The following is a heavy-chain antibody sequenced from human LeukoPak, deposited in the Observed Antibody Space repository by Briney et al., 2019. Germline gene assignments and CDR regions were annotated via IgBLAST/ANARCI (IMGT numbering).Heavy chain of an antibody. J-gene: IGHJ4*02. V-gene: IGHV5-51*01. CDR1: GYDFTTSW. CDR3: ARATYYYDTSGSYHFDF. D-gene: IGHD3-22*01. Sequence: GESLKISCKVSGYDFTTSWIAWVRQMPGKGLEWMGIIYVGDSDALYSPSFQGHVTFSADKSISAALLQWSSLEASDTAMYYCARATYYYDTSGSYHFDFWGQGTLVTVSS. CDR2: IYVGDSDA.